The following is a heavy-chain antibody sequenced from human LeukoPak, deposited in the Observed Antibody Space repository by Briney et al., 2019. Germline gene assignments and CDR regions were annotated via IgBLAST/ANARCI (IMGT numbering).Heavy chain of an antibody. V-gene: IGHV1-69*04. CDR3: ARSSGYGGYDY. Sequence: SVKVSCKASGGIFSSYAISWVRQAPGQGLEWMGRIIPIFGIANYAQKFQGRVTITADKSTSTAYMELSSLRSEDTAVYYCARSSGYGGYDYWGQGTLVTVSS. CDR2: IIPIFGIA. J-gene: IGHJ4*02. D-gene: IGHD4-23*01. CDR1: GGIFSSYA.